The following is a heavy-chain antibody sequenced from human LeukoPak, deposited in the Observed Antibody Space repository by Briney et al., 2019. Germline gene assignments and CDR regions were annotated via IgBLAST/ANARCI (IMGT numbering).Heavy chain of an antibody. CDR3: ATDGQGATLGY. D-gene: IGHD2-15*01. CDR2: VDPEDGET. Sequence: ATVKLSCKVSGYTFTDYYKHWVPQAPGKGLEWMGLVDPEDGETIYAEKFQGRVTITADTSTDTAYMELSSLRSEDTAVYYCATDGQGATLGYWGQGTLVTVSS. V-gene: IGHV1-69-2*01. J-gene: IGHJ4*02. CDR1: GYTFTDYY.